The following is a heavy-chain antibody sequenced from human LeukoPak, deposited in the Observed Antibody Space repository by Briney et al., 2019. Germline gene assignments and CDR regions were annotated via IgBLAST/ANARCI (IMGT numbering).Heavy chain of an antibody. CDR3: ARAGFSSGWSWGNYGMDV. CDR1: GYTFTSYY. J-gene: IGHJ6*04. V-gene: IGHV1-46*01. CDR2: INPSGGST. D-gene: IGHD6-19*01. Sequence: ASVKVSCKASGYTFTSYYMHWVRQAPGQGLEWMGIINPSGGSTSYAQKFQGRVTMTRDTSTSTVYMELSSLRSEDTAVYYCARAGFSSGWSWGNYGMDVWGKGTTVTVSS.